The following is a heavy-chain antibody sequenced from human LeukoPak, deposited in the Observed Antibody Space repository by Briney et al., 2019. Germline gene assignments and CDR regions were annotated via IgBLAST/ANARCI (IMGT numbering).Heavy chain of an antibody. Sequence: SETLSLTCTVSGGSISSYYWSWIRQPPGKGLEWIGYIYYSGSTNYNPSLKSRVTISVDTSKNRFSLKLSSVTAADTAVYYCARDSGSYRGDALDIWGQGTMVTVSS. CDR1: GGSISSYY. CDR2: IYYSGST. D-gene: IGHD1-26*01. J-gene: IGHJ3*02. CDR3: ARDSGSYRGDALDI. V-gene: IGHV4-59*01.